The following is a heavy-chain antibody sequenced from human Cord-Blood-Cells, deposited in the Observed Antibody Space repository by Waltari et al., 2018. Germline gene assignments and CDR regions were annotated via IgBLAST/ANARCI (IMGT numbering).Heavy chain of an antibody. CDR1: GGSFSGYY. J-gene: IGHJ6*03. D-gene: IGHD3-3*01. CDR2: INHSGST. Sequence: QVQLQQWGAGLLKPSETLSLTCAVYGGSFSGYYWSWIRQPPGKGLEWIGEINHSGSTNYNPSLKSRVTISVDTSKNQFSLKLSSVTAADTAVYYCARGPGGFLEWLLGYYYMDVWGKGTTVTVSS. V-gene: IGHV4-34*01. CDR3: ARGPGGFLEWLLGYYYMDV.